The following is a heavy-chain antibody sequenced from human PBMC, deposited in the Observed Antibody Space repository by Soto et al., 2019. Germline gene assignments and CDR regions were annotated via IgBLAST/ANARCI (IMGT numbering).Heavy chain of an antibody. Sequence: SVKVSCKASGGTFSSYAISWVRQAPGQGLEWMGGIIPIFGTATYTQKFQTRVTLPAHKPTSKTYMELRSLRSEDTAVYYCARQSGYYWVYYYGMDVWGQGTTVTVSS. D-gene: IGHD3-22*01. CDR3: ARQSGYYWVYYYGMDV. V-gene: IGHV1-69*06. J-gene: IGHJ6*02. CDR2: IIPIFGTA. CDR1: GGTFSSYA.